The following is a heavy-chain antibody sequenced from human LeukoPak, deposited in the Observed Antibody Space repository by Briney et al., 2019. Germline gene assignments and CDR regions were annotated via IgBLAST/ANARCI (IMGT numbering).Heavy chain of an antibody. CDR1: GGSFSGYY. CDR2: INHSGST. J-gene: IGHJ4*02. Sequence: PSETLSLTCAVYGGSFSGYYWSWIRQPPGKGLEWIGEINHSGSTNYNPSLKSRVTISVDTSKNQFSLKPSSVTAADTAVYYCARGPGSQWGQGTLVTVSS. V-gene: IGHV4-34*01. CDR3: ARGPGSQ. D-gene: IGHD3-10*01.